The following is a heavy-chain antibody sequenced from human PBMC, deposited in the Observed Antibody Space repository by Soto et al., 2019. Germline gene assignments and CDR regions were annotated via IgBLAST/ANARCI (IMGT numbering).Heavy chain of an antibody. J-gene: IGHJ6*02. Sequence: SETLSLTCTVSGGSISSGGYYWSWIRQHPGKGLEWIGYIYYSGSTYYNPSLKSRVTISVDTPKNQFSLKLSSVTAADTAVYYCARDQLPGDYYYYAMDVWGQGTTVTVSS. D-gene: IGHD6-6*01. CDR1: GGSISSGGYY. CDR2: IYYSGST. CDR3: ARDQLPGDYYYYAMDV. V-gene: IGHV4-31*03.